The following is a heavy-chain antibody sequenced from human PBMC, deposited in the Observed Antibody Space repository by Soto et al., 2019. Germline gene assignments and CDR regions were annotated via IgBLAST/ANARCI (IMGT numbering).Heavy chain of an antibody. CDR1: GYTFTHYG. D-gene: IGHD4-17*01. V-gene: IGHV1-18*01. CDR3: ARDLDSGGKYWYFDI. CDR2: INSFSGDT. J-gene: IGHJ2*01. Sequence: QVQLVQSGAEVKKPGASVKVSCKASGYTFTHYGITWVRQAPGQGLEWMGWINSFSGDTNYPQKLQGRLTMTTDTSTNTIYVELRNLRSDDTAVYYCARDLDSGGKYWYFDIWGRGTLVTVSS.